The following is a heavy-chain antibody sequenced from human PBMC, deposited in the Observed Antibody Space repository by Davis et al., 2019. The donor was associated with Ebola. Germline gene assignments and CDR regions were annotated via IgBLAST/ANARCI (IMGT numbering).Heavy chain of an antibody. D-gene: IGHD1-1*01. CDR2: ISAYNGNT. J-gene: IGHJ4*02. Sequence: ASVKVSCKASGYTFNSYGFTWVRQAPGQGLEWMGWISAYNGNTNYAQKFQGRVAMTTDTATTTAYMEVGSLRSDDTAVYYCARAQFPTTSDHWGQGTLVTVSS. CDR3: ARAQFPTTSDH. V-gene: IGHV1-18*01. CDR1: GYTFNSYG.